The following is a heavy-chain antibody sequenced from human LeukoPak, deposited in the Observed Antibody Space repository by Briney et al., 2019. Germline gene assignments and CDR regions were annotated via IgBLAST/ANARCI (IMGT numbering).Heavy chain of an antibody. CDR3: AKAGITLVQGVIVDDFDS. Sequence: PSQTLSLTCAVSGGSNSSGGYSWRWIRQPPGRVRGWIGYIYHSESTYYHPALKSLVTISVDRSKNQFSLKLSSVTAADAAVYYCAKAGITLVQGVIVDDFDSWGQGIMVTVSS. V-gene: IGHV4-30-2*01. CDR2: IYHSEST. CDR1: GGSNSSGGYS. J-gene: IGHJ3*02. D-gene: IGHD3-10*01.